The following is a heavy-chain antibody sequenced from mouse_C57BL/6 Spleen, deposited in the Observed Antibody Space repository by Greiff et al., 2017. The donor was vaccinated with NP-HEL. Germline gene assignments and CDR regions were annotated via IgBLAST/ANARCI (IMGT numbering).Heavy chain of an antibody. CDR3: ARAYSKTYYAMDY. CDR1: GYTFTSYW. Sequence: QVQLKQPGAELVKPGASVNLSCKASGYTFTSYWMHWVKQSPGQGLEWIGIIHPNSGSTNYNEKFKSKATLTVDKSSSTAYMQLSSLTSEDSAVYYCARAYSKTYYAMDYWGQGTSVTVSS. V-gene: IGHV1-64*01. D-gene: IGHD2-5*01. CDR2: IHPNSGST. J-gene: IGHJ4*01.